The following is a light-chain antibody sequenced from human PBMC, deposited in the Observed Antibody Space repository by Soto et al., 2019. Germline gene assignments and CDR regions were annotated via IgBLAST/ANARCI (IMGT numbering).Light chain of an antibody. CDR2: AAS. J-gene: IGKJ5*01. CDR3: QQLNSDPST. V-gene: IGKV1-9*01. Sequence: DIQLTQSPSFLSASVGDRVTSTCRASHGISSYLAWYQQKPGKAPKLLIYAASTLQSGVPSRFSGSGSGTEFTRTISSLQTEDFETYYWQQLNSDPSTFGQGTCLEIK. CDR1: HGISSY.